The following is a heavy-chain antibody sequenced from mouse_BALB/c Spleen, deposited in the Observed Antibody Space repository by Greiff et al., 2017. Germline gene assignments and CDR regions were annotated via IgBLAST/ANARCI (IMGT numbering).Heavy chain of an antibody. CDR3: ARGDLITTATFAY. CDR2: ISYDGSN. J-gene: IGHJ3*01. V-gene: IGHV3-6*02. CDR1: GYSITSGYY. Sequence: DVQLQESGPGLVKPSQSLSLTCSVTGYSITSGYYWNWIRQFPGNKLEWMGYISYDGSNNYNPSLENRISITRDTSKNQFFLKLNSVTTEDTATYYCARGDLITTATFAYWGQGTLVTVSA. D-gene: IGHD1-2*01.